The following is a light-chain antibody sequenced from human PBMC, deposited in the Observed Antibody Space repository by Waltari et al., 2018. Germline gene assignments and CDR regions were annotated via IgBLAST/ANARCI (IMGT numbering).Light chain of an antibody. CDR3: QQYMNWPRT. CDR1: QNVYTN. Sequence: EIVMTQSPATLSVSPGERATLSCRASQNVYTNLAWYQQKPGQAPRLLIYGASTRATDSPARFSGSGSGTEFTLTISSLESEDFAIFYCQQYMNWPRTFGQGTKVEIK. CDR2: GAS. V-gene: IGKV3-15*01. J-gene: IGKJ1*01.